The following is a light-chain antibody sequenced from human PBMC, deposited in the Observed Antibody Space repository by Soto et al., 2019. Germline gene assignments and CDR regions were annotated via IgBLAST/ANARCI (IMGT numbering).Light chain of an antibody. CDR1: QSISGY. CDR3: QQRSNWQGAT. V-gene: IGKV3D-11*02. CDR2: DAS. Sequence: ISASVGDRVTITCRSSQSISGYLNWYQQKPGKAPKLLIYDASNRATGIPARFSGSGSGTDFTLTISSLKPEDFAVYYCQQRSNWQGATFGGGTKVDI. J-gene: IGKJ4*01.